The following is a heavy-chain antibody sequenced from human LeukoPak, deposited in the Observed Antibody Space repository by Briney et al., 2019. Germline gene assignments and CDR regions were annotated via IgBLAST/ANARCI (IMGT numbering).Heavy chain of an antibody. J-gene: IGHJ3*01. CDR2: INPKNGGT. V-gene: IGHV1-2*02. CDR3: ARDQGPEAFDV. CDR1: GYAFTGYY. Sequence: ASVKVSCKASGYAFTGYYIHWVRQAPGQGLEGMGWINPKNGGTKCSQKFQGRVTLTTDTSITTAHMELSRLRSDDTAVYYCARDQGPEAFDVWGQGTMVTVSS. D-gene: IGHD2-2*01.